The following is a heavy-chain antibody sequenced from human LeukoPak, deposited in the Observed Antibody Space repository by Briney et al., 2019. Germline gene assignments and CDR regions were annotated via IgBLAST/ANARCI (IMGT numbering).Heavy chain of an antibody. V-gene: IGHV1-8*02. D-gene: IGHD6-13*01. CDR1: GGTFSSYA. J-gene: IGHJ4*02. CDR3: TRNIAPGGKGYYFDY. CDR2: MNPTSGNT. Sequence: GASVKVSCKASGGTFSSYAISWVRQAPGQGLEWMGWMNPTSGNTGYAQNFQGRVTMTRDTSTSTAYLELSSLGSEDTAVYYSTRNIAPGGKGYYFDYWGQGTLVTVSS.